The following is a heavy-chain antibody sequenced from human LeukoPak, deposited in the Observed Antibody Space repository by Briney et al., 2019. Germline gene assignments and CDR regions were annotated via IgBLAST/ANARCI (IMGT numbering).Heavy chain of an antibody. CDR1: GFTFNTYA. V-gene: IGHV3-30*04. CDR2: ISYDGSNK. CDR3: AKDIAGAVAGTIDY. Sequence: PGRSLRLSCAASGFTFNTYAMHWVRQAPGKGLEWVAVISYDGSNKYYTDSVKGRFTISRDNAKNSLYLQMNSLRAEDTALYYCAKDIAGAVAGTIDYWGQGTLVTVSS. J-gene: IGHJ4*02. D-gene: IGHD6-19*01.